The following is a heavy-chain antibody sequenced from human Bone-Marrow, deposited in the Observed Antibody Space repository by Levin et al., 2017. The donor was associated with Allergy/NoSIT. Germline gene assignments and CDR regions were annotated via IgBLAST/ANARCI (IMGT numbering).Heavy chain of an antibody. CDR2: SRSEAFGGTT. V-gene: IGHV3-49*04. J-gene: IGHJ6*03. Sequence: GGSLRLSCTGSGFNFDDYGINWVRQAPGKGLEWIGSSRSEAFGGTTEYAAPVKGRFAISRDDSKSIAYLQMNSLNNEDTAVYFCTGSYPHYDFWSGTYFYYMNVWGKGITVTVSS. CDR1: GFNFDDYG. D-gene: IGHD3-3*01. CDR3: TGSYPHYDFWSGTYFYYMNV.